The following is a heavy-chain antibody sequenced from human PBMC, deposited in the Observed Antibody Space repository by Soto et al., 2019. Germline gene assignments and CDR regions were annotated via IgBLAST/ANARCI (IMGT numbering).Heavy chain of an antibody. Sequence: EVQLVESAGGVVKPGGSLRLSCVASGFSFNEAWMNWVRQAPGQGLEWVGRIKTSAGGGATNYAAPVQGRFTISRDDSKNTLYLHMNSLRTEDTAIYYCTTGSVEGIWGQGNTVIVS. D-gene: IGHD2-15*01. J-gene: IGHJ6*02. CDR1: GFSFNEAW. CDR2: IKTSAGGGAT. CDR3: TTGSVEGI. V-gene: IGHV3-15*07.